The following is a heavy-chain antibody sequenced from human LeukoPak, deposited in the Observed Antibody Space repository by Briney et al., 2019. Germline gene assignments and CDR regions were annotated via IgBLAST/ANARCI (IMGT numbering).Heavy chain of an antibody. D-gene: IGHD7-27*01. CDR2: IYTSGST. CDR3: ATRLTGDAFDI. CDR1: DGSISSYY. V-gene: IGHV4-4*09. J-gene: IGHJ3*02. Sequence: SETLSLTCTVSDGSISSYYWSWIRQPPGKGLEWIGYIYTSGSTNYNPSLKSRVTISVDTSKNQFSLKLSSVTAADTAVYYCATRLTGDAFDIWGQGTMVTVSS.